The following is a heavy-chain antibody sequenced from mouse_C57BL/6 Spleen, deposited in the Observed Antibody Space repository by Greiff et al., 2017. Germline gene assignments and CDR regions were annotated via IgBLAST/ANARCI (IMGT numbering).Heavy chain of an antibody. CDR1: GYTFTDYY. V-gene: IGHV1-26*01. CDR2: INPNNGGT. CDR3: TRGNWYFDV. Sequence: EVQLQQSGPELVKPGASVKISCKASGYTFTDYYMNWVKQSHGKSLEWIGDINPNNGGTSYNQKFKGKATLTVDKSSSTAYMELSSLTSEDSAVYYFTRGNWYFDVWGTGTTVTVSS. J-gene: IGHJ1*03.